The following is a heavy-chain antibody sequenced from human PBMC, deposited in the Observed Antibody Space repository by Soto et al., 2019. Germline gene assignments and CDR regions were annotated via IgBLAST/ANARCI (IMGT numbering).Heavy chain of an antibody. J-gene: IGHJ4*02. D-gene: IGHD2-21*02. Sequence: SETLSLTCTVSGGSISSSSYYWGWIRQPPGKGLEWIGSIYYSGSTYYNPSLKSRVTISVDTSKNQFSLKLSSVTAADTAVYYFARLKMVTPISVDYWGQGTLVPVAS. CDR2: IYYSGST. CDR3: ARLKMVTPISVDY. V-gene: IGHV4-39*01. CDR1: GGSISSSSYY.